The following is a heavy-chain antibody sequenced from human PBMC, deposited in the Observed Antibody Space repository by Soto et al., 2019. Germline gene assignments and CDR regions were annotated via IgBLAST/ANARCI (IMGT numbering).Heavy chain of an antibody. V-gene: IGHV3-53*01. D-gene: IGHD3-3*01. J-gene: IGHJ3*02. CDR1: GFTVSSNY. CDR3: ARDGGGDAFDI. CDR2: IYSGGST. Sequence: GGSLRLSCAASGFTVSSNYMSWVRQAPGKGLELVSVIYSGGSTYYADSVKGRFTISRDNSKNTLYLQMNNLRAEDTAVYYCARDGGGDAFDIWGQGTMVTVSS.